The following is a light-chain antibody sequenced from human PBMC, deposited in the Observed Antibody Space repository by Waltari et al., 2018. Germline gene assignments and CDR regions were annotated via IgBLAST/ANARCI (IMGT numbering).Light chain of an antibody. Sequence: QSALTQPRSVSGSPGQSVTISCTGTSSDVGGYNYVSWYQQHPGKAPKHMFYDVSKRPPWVPDRFSGSKSGNPASLTISGLQAEYEADYYCCSYAGSYTLVFGGGTKLTVL. CDR3: CSYAGSYTLV. CDR2: DVS. J-gene: IGLJ2*01. V-gene: IGLV2-11*01. CDR1: SSDVGGYNY.